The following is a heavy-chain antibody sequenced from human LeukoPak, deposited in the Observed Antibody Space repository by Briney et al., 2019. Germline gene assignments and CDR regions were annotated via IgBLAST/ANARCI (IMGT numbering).Heavy chain of an antibody. D-gene: IGHD1-26*01. J-gene: IGHJ3*02. V-gene: IGHV3-30*18. CDR1: GFTFSSYG. CDR2: ISYDGSNK. CDR3: AKLGSGSDPGAFDI. Sequence: GRSLRLPCAGSGFTFSSYGMHWVRQAPGKGLEWVAVISYDGSNKYYADSVKGRFTISRDNSKNTLYLQMNSLRAEDTAVYYCAKLGSGSDPGAFDIWGQGTMVTVSS.